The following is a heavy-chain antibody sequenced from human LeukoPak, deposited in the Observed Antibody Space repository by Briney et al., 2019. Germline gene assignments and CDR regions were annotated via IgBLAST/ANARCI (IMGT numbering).Heavy chain of an antibody. CDR3: APSSGGYYDSSGYYFLDY. CDR2: IRYDGNNK. J-gene: IGHJ4*02. CDR1: GFTFSSYG. V-gene: IGHV3-30*02. Sequence: PGGSLRLSCAASGFTFSSYGMPWVRQAPGKGLEWVAFIRYDGNNKYYADSVKGRFTISRDNSKNTLYLQMNSLRAEDTALYYCAPSSGGYYDSSGYYFLDYWGQGTLVTVSS. D-gene: IGHD3-22*01.